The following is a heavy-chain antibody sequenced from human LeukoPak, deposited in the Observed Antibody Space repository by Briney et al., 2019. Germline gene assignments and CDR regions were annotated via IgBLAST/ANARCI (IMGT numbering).Heavy chain of an antibody. Sequence: GGSLRLSCVASGFPFSSYWMTWVRQAPGKGLEWVANIKQDGSKKSYVDSVKGRFTISKDNAKNSLNLQMNSLRAEDTGVYYCARNNYDIRGQGTLVTVSS. CDR2: IKQDGSKK. CDR1: GFPFSSYW. D-gene: IGHD3-9*01. CDR3: ARNNYDI. J-gene: IGHJ4*02. V-gene: IGHV3-7*01.